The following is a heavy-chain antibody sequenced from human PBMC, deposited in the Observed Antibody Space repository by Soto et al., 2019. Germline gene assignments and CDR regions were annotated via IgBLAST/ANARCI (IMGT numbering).Heavy chain of an antibody. Sequence: GGSLRLSCTVSGFAFNNYGINWVRQAPGKGLEWVSSISKSDYTYYSDSVKGRFTISRDNAKNSVSLQMNTLRVEDSAVYYCAREDSIIIPAVSDFWGQGTLVTVSS. V-gene: IGHV3-21*01. CDR1: GFAFNNYG. CDR2: ISKSDYT. CDR3: AREDSIIIPAVSDF. D-gene: IGHD2-2*01. J-gene: IGHJ4*02.